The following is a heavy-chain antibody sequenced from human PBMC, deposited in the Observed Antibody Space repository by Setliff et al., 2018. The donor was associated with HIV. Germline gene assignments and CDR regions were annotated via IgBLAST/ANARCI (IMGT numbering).Heavy chain of an antibody. J-gene: IGHJ6*03. D-gene: IGHD2-2*01. CDR1: GPSINIHY. CDR3: VRAYCSRTTCYDDYYYMDV. CDR2: IYSTGST. Sequence: SETLSLTCTVSGPSINIHYWSWIRQSPGKGFEWIGYIYSTGSTNYNPSLQSRVTISMVASRNQFSLKVTSVTAADTAVYYCVRAYCSRTTCYDDYYYMDVWGKGSTVTVSS. V-gene: IGHV4-59*11.